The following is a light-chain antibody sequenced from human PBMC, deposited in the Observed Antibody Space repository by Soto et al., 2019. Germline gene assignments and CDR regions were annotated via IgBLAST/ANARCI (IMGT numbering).Light chain of an antibody. CDR3: QQSYSTLCT. J-gene: IGKJ1*01. V-gene: IGKV1-39*01. CDR1: QSISSY. Sequence: DIQMTQSPSSLSASVGDRVTITCRASQSISSYLNWYQQKPGKAPKLLIYAASSLQSGVPSRFSGSGSGKDFTLSISSLQPEDFATYYCQQSYSTLCTFGQGTKVEIK. CDR2: AAS.